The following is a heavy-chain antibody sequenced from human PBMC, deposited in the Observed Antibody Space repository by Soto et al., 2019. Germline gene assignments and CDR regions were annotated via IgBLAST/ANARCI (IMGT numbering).Heavy chain of an antibody. V-gene: IGHV5-51*01. D-gene: IGHD1-7*01. J-gene: IGHJ6*03. CDR2: IYPGDSDT. CDR1: GYSFTSYW. CDR3: ARRTTGTRGYHYYYMDV. Sequence: GESLKISCKGSGYSFTSYWIGWVRQMPGKGLEWMGIIYPGDSDTRYSPSFQGQVTISADKSISTAYLQWSSLKASDTAMYYCARRTTGTRGYHYYYMDVWGKGTTVTVSS.